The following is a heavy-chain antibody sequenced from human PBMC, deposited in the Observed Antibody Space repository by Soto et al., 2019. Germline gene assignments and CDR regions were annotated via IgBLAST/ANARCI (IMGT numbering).Heavy chain of an antibody. CDR3: ARALPRIAASREGDY. D-gene: IGHD6-6*01. J-gene: IGHJ4*02. V-gene: IGHV1-46*01. CDR2: INPSGGST. Sequence: QVQLVQSGAEVKKPGASVKVSCKASGYTFTSYYMHWVRQAPGQGPEWVGIINPSGGSTSYAQNFQGRITMTSDTSTSTVYMELSSLRSGDTAVYYCARALPRIAASREGDYWGQGTLVTVSS. CDR1: GYTFTSYY.